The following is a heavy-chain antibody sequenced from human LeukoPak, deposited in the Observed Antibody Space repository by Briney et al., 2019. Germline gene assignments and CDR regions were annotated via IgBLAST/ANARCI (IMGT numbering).Heavy chain of an antibody. CDR2: INTNTGNP. D-gene: IGHD3-16*01. J-gene: IGHJ3*02. CDR3: VRDSVGGTFDI. V-gene: IGHV7-4-1*02. CDR1: GYTFTSSA. Sequence: VASVKVSCKASGYTFTSSAINWVRQAPGQGLEWMGWINTNTGNPTYAQGFTGRFVFSLDTSVSTAYLQISSLKAEDTAVYYCVRDSVGGTFDIWGQGTMVTVSS.